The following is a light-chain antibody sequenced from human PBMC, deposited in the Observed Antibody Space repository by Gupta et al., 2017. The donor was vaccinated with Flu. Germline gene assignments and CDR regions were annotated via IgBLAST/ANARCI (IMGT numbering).Light chain of an antibody. CDR3: TSYTISSTYV. J-gene: IGLJ1*01. Sequence: QSALTQPHSVAGSPGQSVTTSCTATSSDIGTYNRVPWYQQPPGTAPKLLIYEVSNRPSGVPDRFSASKSGNTASLTISGLQGEDEADYYCTSYTISSTYVFGTGTKVTVL. CDR2: EVS. V-gene: IGLV2-18*02. CDR1: SSDIGTYNR.